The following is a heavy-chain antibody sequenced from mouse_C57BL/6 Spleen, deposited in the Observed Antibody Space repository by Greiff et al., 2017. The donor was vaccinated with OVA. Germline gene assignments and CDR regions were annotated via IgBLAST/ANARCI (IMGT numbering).Heavy chain of an antibody. CDR1: GYAFTNYL. CDR3: ARSYDYHRGFAY. D-gene: IGHD2-4*01. V-gene: IGHV1-54*01. J-gene: IGHJ3*01. CDR2: INPGSGGT. Sequence: QLKESGAELVRPGTSVKVSCKASGYAFTNYLIEWVKQRPGQGLEWIGVINPGSGGTNYNEKFKGKATLTADKSSSTAYMQLSSLTSEDSAVYFCARSYDYHRGFAYWGQGTLVTVSA.